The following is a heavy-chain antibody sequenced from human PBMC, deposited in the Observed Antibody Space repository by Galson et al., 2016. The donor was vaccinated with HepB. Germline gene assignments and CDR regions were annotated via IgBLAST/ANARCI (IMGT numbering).Heavy chain of an antibody. Sequence: SLRLSCAASGFTLNSFAMSWVRQAPGKGLEWVSAINGGSAHYADSVKGRFTISRDNAKSTLYLQMNSLRAEDTAVYYCARHIGGRGYFDYWGQGSLVTVSS. CDR1: GFTLNSFA. CDR3: ARHIGGRGYFDY. CDR2: INGGSA. D-gene: IGHD1-26*01. J-gene: IGHJ4*02. V-gene: IGHV3-23*01.